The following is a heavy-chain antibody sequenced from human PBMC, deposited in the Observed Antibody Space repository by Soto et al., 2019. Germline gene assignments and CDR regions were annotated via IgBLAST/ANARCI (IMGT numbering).Heavy chain of an antibody. CDR3: ATHRGFTILGVKGWFDP. D-gene: IGHD3-3*01. Sequence: PSETLDLTCGVYGRSFSGYYWSWVPQPPGKGLEWIGEIYDSGSNNLHPSLKRPITISVEPSKNQFSLKLSSVTAADTAFYYCATHRGFTILGVKGWFDPWGQGALVTVSS. CDR1: GRSFSGYY. V-gene: IGHV4-34*01. J-gene: IGHJ5*02. CDR2: IYDSGSN.